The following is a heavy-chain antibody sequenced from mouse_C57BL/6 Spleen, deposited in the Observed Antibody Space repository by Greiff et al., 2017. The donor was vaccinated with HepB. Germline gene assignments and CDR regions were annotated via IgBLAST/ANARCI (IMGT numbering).Heavy chain of an antibody. J-gene: IGHJ4*01. D-gene: IGHD1-1*01. CDR2: ISSGSSTI. Sequence: EVQVVESGGGLVKPGGSLKLSCAASGFTFSDYGMHWVRQAPEKWLEWVAYISSGSSTIYYADTVKGRFTISRDNAKNTLFLQMTSLRSEDTAMYYCARPGLLFYAMDYWGQGTSVTVSS. CDR1: GFTFSDYG. CDR3: ARPGLLFYAMDY. V-gene: IGHV5-17*01.